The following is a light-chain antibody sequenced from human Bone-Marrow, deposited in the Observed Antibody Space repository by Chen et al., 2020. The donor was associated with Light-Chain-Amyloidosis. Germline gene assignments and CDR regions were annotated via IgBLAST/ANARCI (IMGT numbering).Light chain of an antibody. CDR3: QSSDSSCTARV. V-gene: IGLV3-25*03. CDR1: ALPKQY. CDR2: KDS. Sequence: SYAITHPPTESQCPGQTARTTCSGDALPKQYAYWYQQKPGQAPLLVIYKDSERPSGIPERFSGSRSGTTVTLTISGVQAEDEADYHCQSSDSSCTARVFGGGTKLTVL. J-gene: IGLJ3*02.